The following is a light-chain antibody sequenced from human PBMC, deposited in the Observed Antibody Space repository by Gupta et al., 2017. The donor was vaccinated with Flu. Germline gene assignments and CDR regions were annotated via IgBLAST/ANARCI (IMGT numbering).Light chain of an antibody. CDR3: QQRSDWLS. CDR2: DTF. J-gene: IGKJ4*01. Sequence: PGDRAILSCRASQSVRCYLAWYQQKPGQAPRLLIYDTFNRATGIPARFSGSGSGTDYTLTITSLEPEDFAVYFCQQRSDWLSFGGGTKVEIK. V-gene: IGKV3-11*01. CDR1: QSVRCY.